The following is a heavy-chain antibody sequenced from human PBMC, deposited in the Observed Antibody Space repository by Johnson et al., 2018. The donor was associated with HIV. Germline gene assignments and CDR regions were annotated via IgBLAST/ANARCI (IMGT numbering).Heavy chain of an antibody. J-gene: IGHJ3*02. D-gene: IGHD3-16*01. CDR2: ISSSGSTI. Sequence: QVQLVESGGGLVKPGGSLRLSCAASGFTFSDYYMSWIRQAPGKGLEWVSYISSSGSTIYYADPVKGRFTISRDNAKNLVYLQMNSLRAEDTAVFYCARGALGDWVDAFDIWGQGTMVTVSS. CDR3: ARGALGDWVDAFDI. CDR1: GFTFSDYY. V-gene: IGHV3-11*01.